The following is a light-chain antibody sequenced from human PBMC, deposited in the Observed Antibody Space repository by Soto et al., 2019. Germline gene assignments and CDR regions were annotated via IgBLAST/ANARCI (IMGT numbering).Light chain of an antibody. J-gene: IGKJ2*01. CDR3: QKYDSGPYT. CDR2: GAS. Sequence: DIQMTQSPSSLSASVGDRVTITCRASQGIGTYLAWYQHRPGKVPKLLIYGASTLQSGVPSRFSGSGSGTDFALTISSLQPEDVATYYCQKYDSGPYTFGQGTKLEIK. V-gene: IGKV1-27*01. CDR1: QGIGTY.